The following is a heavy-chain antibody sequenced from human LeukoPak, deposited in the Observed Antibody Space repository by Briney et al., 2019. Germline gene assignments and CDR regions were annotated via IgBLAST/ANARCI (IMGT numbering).Heavy chain of an antibody. Sequence: GGSLRLSCAASGFTFSSYAMNWVRQAPGRGLGWVSGFSGSGGTTYYADSVKGRFTISRDNSKNTLYLQMNSLRAEDTAVYYCANGNRCTSPNCLGYYYFYMDVWGKGTTVTVSS. CDR2: FSGSGGTT. D-gene: IGHD2-8*01. V-gene: IGHV3-23*01. CDR1: GFTFSSYA. CDR3: ANGNRCTSPNCLGYYYFYMDV. J-gene: IGHJ6*03.